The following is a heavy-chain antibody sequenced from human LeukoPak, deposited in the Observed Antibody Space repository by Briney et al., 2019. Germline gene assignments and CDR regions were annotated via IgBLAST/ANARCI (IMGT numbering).Heavy chain of an antibody. V-gene: IGHV1-18*01. D-gene: IGHD3-22*01. Sequence: ASVKVSCKASSYTFINYNINWVRQAPGQGLEWMGWISPYNGNTNYAQKLQGRVTMTTDTSTSTAYMELRSLRSDDTAVYYCAREHYDSSGYYRFDYWGQGTLVTVSS. CDR3: AREHYDSSGYYRFDY. CDR2: ISPYNGNT. CDR1: SYTFINYN. J-gene: IGHJ4*02.